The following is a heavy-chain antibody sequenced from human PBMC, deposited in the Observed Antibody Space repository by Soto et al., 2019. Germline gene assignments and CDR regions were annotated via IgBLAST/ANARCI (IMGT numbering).Heavy chain of an antibody. D-gene: IGHD2-15*01. V-gene: IGHV3-11*06. CDR1: GFTFGDSY. Sequence: KPGVSLRLSCAVSGFTFGDSYMSWIRQAPGKGLEWLSYISPGSRYPAYADSVKGRFTISRDNAKRSLYLQMMSLTAEDTAIYYCVRGGGGGLFDPWGQGTMVT. CDR3: VRGGGGGLFDP. CDR2: ISPGSRYP. J-gene: IGHJ5*02.